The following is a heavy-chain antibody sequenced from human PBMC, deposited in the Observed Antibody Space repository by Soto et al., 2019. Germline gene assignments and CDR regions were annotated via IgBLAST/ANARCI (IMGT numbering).Heavy chain of an antibody. D-gene: IGHD4-17*01. Sequence: QVQLQQWGAGLLKPSETLSLTCAVYGGSFSGYYWSWIRQLPGKGLEWIGEINHSGSTNYNPSLKSRVTISVDTSKNQFSLKLSSVTAADTAVYYCASCYGGNQYRDYWGQGTLVTVSS. J-gene: IGHJ4*02. CDR3: ASCYGGNQYRDY. CDR1: GGSFSGYY. V-gene: IGHV4-34*01. CDR2: INHSGST.